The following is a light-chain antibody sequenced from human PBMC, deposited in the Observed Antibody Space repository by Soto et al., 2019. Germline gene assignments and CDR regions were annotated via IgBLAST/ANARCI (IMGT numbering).Light chain of an antibody. CDR1: QSISSW. CDR2: DAS. J-gene: IGKJ1*01. CDR3: QQYKTYPT. Sequence: DLQMTQSPSTLSASVGDRVTFTCRASQSISSWLAWYQQKPGKAPKLLIYDASSLEGGVPSRFSGSGSGTEFTLTISSLQPDDFATYYCQQYKTYPTFGQGTKVEIK. V-gene: IGKV1-5*01.